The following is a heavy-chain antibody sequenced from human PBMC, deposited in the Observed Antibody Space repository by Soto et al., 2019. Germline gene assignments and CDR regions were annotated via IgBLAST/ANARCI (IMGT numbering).Heavy chain of an antibody. CDR2: ISANNGNT. D-gene: IGHD1-26*01. J-gene: IGHJ3*02. Sequence: QVQLVQSGAEGKKPGASVRVSFKVSFHTFSNYGITWVRHAPGQGLEWMGWISANNGNTNYAQKFHGRVTMTTETSTRTVYLELRSRKTDDTAGYYSARHPGGHYPRDALDIRCQGTMFTVAS. CDR1: FHTFSNYG. V-gene: IGHV1-18*04. CDR3: ARHPGGHYPRDALDI.